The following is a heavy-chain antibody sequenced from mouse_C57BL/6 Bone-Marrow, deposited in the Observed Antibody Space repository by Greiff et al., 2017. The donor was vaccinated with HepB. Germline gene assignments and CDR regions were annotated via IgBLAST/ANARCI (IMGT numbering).Heavy chain of an antibody. V-gene: IGHV1-87*01. CDR2: GQGLEWIG. Sequence: QVQLQQSGPELARPWASVKISCQAFYTFSRRVHFAIRDTNYWMQWVKQRPGQGLEWIGAIYPGNGDTSYNQKFKGKAKLTANKSSSTAYMQLSSLTSEYSTVYYCAWSPYFYAMDYWGQGTSVTVSS. J-gene: IGHJ4*01. D-gene: IGHD2-10*01. CDR1: YTFSRRVH. CDR3: SEYSTVYYCAWSPYFYAMDY.